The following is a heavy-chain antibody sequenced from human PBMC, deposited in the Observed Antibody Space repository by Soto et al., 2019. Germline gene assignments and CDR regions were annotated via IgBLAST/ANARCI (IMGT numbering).Heavy chain of an antibody. Sequence: RASVKVSCKASGGTFSSYAISWVRQAPGQGLEWMGGIIPIFGTANYAQKFQGRVTITADESTSTAYMELSSLRSEDTAVYYCTSAMVRGVITYFDYWGQGTPVTVSS. D-gene: IGHD3-10*01. V-gene: IGHV1-69*13. CDR2: IIPIFGTA. J-gene: IGHJ4*02. CDR1: GGTFSSYA. CDR3: TSAMVRGVITYFDY.